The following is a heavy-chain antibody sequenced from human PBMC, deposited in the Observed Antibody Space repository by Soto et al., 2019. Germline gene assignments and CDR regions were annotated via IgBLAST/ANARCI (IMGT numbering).Heavy chain of an antibody. V-gene: IGHV1-69*02. CDR1: GGTFSSYT. CDR2: IIPILGIA. CDR3: ASGIAARPVPLDY. J-gene: IGHJ4*02. D-gene: IGHD6-6*01. Sequence: SVKVSCKASGGTFSSYTISWVRQAPGQGLEWMGRIIPILGIANYAQKFQGRVTITADKSTSTAYMELSSLRSEDTAVYYCASGIAARPVPLDYWGQGTLVTVSS.